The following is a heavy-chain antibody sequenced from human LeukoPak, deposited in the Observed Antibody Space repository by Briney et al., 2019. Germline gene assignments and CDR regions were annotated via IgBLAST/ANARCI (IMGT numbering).Heavy chain of an antibody. V-gene: IGHV1-69*13. J-gene: IGHJ5*02. CDR1: GGTFGSYA. CDR3: ARALETTVSTSYNWFDP. CDR2: IIPIFGTA. D-gene: IGHD4-17*01. Sequence: SVKVSCKASGGTFGSYAISWVRQAPGQGLEWMGGIIPIFGTANYAQKFQGRVTITADESTSTAYMELSSLRSEDTAVYYCARALETTVSTSYNWFDPWGQGTLVTVSS.